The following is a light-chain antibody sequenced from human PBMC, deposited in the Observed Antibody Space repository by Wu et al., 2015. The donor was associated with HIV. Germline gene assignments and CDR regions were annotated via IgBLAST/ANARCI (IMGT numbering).Light chain of an antibody. J-gene: IGKJ4*01. CDR3: QQYDASPHS. CDR2: GAS. Sequence: EIVLTQSPGTLSLSPGERATLSCRASQSVSSSYLAWYQQKPGQAPRLLIYGASSRATGIPDRFSGSGSGTEFTLTISRLEPEDIAVYYCQQYDASPHSFGGGTKLEIK. V-gene: IGKV3-20*01. CDR1: QSVSSSY.